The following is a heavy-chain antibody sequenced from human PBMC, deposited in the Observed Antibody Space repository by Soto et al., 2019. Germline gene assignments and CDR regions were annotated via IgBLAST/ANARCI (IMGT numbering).Heavy chain of an antibody. CDR3: AGRDATTGGYYYMDV. CDR1: GFTVSSNY. CDR2: FYTGDTT. D-gene: IGHD4-4*01. Sequence: GGSLRLSCAASGFTVSSNYMSWVRQGPGKGLEWVSVFYTGDTTYYADSVKGRFTISRDNSKNTLFLQMNSLSVEDTAVYYCAGRDATTGGYYYMDVWGKGTTVTVSS. V-gene: IGHV3-66*04. J-gene: IGHJ6*03.